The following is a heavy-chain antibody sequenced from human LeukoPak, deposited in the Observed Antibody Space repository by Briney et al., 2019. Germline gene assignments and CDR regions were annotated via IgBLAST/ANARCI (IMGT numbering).Heavy chain of an antibody. V-gene: IGHV4-30-2*01. CDR2: IYHSGST. CDR3: ARDSYGYKGGWFDP. J-gene: IGHJ5*02. CDR1: GGSISSGGYS. Sequence: SETLSLTCAVSGGSISSGGYSWGWIRQPPGKGLEWLGYIYHSGSTYYNPSLKSRVTISVDRSKNQFSLKLSSVTAADTAVYYCARDSYGYKGGWFDPWGQGTLVTVSS. D-gene: IGHD5-18*01.